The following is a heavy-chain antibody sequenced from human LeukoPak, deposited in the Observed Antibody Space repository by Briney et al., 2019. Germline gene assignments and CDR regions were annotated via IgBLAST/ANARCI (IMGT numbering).Heavy chain of an antibody. CDR3: ARSYYDYVWGSYRQGYYFDY. V-gene: IGHV4-34*01. CDR2: GST. D-gene: IGHD3-16*02. Sequence: GSTNYNPSLKSRVTISVDTSKNQFSLKLSSVTAADTAVYYCARSYYDYVWGSYRQGYYFDYWGQGTLVTVSS. J-gene: IGHJ4*02.